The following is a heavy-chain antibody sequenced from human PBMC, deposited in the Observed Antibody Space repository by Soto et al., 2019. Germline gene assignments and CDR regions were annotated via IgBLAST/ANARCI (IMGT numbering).Heavy chain of an antibody. CDR1: GYTFTSYG. V-gene: IGHV1-18*04. Sequence: GASVKVSCKASGYTFTSYGISWVRQAPGQGLEWMGWISAYNGNTNYAQKLQGRVTMTTDTSTSTAYMELRSLRSDDTAVYYCAREGFMVPSADYYYYYGMDVWGQGTTVTVSS. D-gene: IGHD3-10*01. CDR2: ISAYNGNT. CDR3: AREGFMVPSADYYYYYGMDV. J-gene: IGHJ6*02.